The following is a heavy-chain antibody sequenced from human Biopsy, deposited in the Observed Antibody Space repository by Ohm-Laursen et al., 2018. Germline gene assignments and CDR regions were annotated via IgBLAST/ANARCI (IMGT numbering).Heavy chain of an antibody. CDR3: AKGRVGNSGRLDI. Sequence: ASVKVSCKASGYTFSSYDVTWVRQATGQGLEWMGWVNPISGNTGYAQKFRGRVTMTGDISSSTAYLDLYSLTSEDTAIYYCAKGRVGNSGRLDIWGHGTMVTVSS. D-gene: IGHD1-1*01. CDR1: GYTFSSYD. J-gene: IGHJ3*02. CDR2: VNPISGNT. V-gene: IGHV1-8*01.